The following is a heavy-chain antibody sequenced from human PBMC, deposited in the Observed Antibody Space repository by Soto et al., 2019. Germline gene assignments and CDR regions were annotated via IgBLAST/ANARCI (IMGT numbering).Heavy chain of an antibody. CDR3: AKASTSGDYYYYDGMDV. V-gene: IGHV3-23*01. CDR2: ISGSGGST. Sequence: EVQLLESGGGLVQPGGSLRLSCAASGFTFSSYAMSWVRQAPGKGLEWVSAISGSGGSTYYADSVKGRFTISRDNSKNTLYLQMNSLRAEDTAVYYCAKASTSGDYYYYDGMDVWGQGTTVTVSS. CDR1: GFTFSSYA. D-gene: IGHD2-2*01. J-gene: IGHJ6*02.